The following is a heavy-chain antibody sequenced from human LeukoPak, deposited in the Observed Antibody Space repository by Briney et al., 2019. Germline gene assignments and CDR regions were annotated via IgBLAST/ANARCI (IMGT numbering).Heavy chain of an antibody. CDR1: GFTFSSYA. V-gene: IGHV3-30*04. D-gene: IGHD3-9*01. CDR2: ISYDGSNK. CDR3: ARDALAFDWLSLFDY. J-gene: IGHJ4*02. Sequence: PGGSLRLSCAASGFTFSSYAMHWVRQAPGKGLEWVAVISYDGSNKYYADSVKGRFTISRDNSKNTLYLQMNSLRAEDTAVYYCARDALAFDWLSLFDYWGQGTLVTVSS.